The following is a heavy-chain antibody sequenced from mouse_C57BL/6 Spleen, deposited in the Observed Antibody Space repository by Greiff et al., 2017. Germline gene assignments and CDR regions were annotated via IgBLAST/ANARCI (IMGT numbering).Heavy chain of an antibody. CDR1: GYSITSGYY. CDR2: ISYDGSN. J-gene: IGHJ4*01. CDR3: ARVGSREDYAMDY. V-gene: IGHV3-6*01. D-gene: IGHD1-1*01. Sequence: EVQVVESGPGLVKPSQSLSLTCSVTGYSITSGYYWNWIRQFPGNKLEWMGYISYDGSNNYNPSLKNRISITRDTSKNQFFLKLNSVTTEDTATYYCARVGSREDYAMDYWGQGTSVTVSS.